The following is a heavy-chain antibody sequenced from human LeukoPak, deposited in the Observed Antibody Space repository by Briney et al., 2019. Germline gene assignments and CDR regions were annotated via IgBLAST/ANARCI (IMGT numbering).Heavy chain of an antibody. Sequence: GSLRLSCAASGFTVSSNYMSWVRQAPGKGLEWVSVIYSGGSTYYADSVKGRFTISRDNSKNTLYLQMNSLRAEDTAVYYCARGYCSGGSCYRHLDYWGQGTLVTVSS. CDR2: IYSGGST. J-gene: IGHJ4*02. CDR3: ARGYCSGGSCYRHLDY. D-gene: IGHD2-15*01. V-gene: IGHV3-66*01. CDR1: GFTVSSNY.